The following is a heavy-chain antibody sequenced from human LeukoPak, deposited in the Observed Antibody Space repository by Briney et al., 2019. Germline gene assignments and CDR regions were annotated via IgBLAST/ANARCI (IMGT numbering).Heavy chain of an antibody. CDR2: IKQDGSEK. CDR3: ARRSGIAVAGAFDY. CDR1: GVTFSSYW. V-gene: IGHV3-7*03. Sequence: GGSLRLSCAASGVTFSSYWMSWVRQAPGKGLEWVANIKQDGSEKYYVDSVKGRFTISRDNAKNSLYLQMNSLRAEDTAVSYCARRSGIAVAGAFDYWGQGTLVTVSS. J-gene: IGHJ4*02. D-gene: IGHD6-19*01.